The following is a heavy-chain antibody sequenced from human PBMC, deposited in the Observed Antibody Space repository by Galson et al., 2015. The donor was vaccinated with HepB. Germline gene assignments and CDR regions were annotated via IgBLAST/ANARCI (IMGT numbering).Heavy chain of an antibody. D-gene: IGHD6-13*01. CDR2: IYYIGNT. Sequence: SETLSLTCTVSGYSISSSPFYWGWIRQPPGKGLEWTGSIYYIGNTYYNPSLQSRVTISVDTSKNQFSLKLTSVTAADTAVYYCARQRDIAATLLYFDSWGQGTLVTVSS. J-gene: IGHJ4*02. CDR1: GYSISSSPFY. V-gene: IGHV4-39*01. CDR3: ARQRDIAATLLYFDS.